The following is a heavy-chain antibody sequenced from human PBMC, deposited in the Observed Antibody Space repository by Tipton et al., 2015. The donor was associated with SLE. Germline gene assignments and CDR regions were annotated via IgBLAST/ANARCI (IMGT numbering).Heavy chain of an antibody. Sequence: GSLRLSCAVSGFTFSNNWMAWVRQAPGKGLEWVAHIREDGSEKFYVDSVGGRFALSRDNAKNSLSLHMNNLRAEDTAVYYCVREYQWSFYVNGAFDVWGQGTMVTVSS. D-gene: IGHD1-26*01. CDR1: GFTFSNNW. CDR3: VREYQWSFYVNGAFDV. CDR2: IREDGSEK. J-gene: IGHJ3*01. V-gene: IGHV3-7*01.